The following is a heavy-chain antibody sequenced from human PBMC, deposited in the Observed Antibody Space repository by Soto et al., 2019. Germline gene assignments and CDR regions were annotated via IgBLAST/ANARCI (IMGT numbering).Heavy chain of an antibody. CDR3: ARHLEWEPHFDY. Sequence: PSETLSLTCTVSGGSISSYYWSWIRQPQGKGLEWIGYIYYSGSTNYNPSLKSRVTISVDTSKNQFSLKLSSVTAADTAVYYCARHLEWEPHFDYWGQGPLVTVSS. V-gene: IGHV4-59*08. CDR1: GGSISSYY. J-gene: IGHJ4*02. D-gene: IGHD1-26*01. CDR2: IYYSGST.